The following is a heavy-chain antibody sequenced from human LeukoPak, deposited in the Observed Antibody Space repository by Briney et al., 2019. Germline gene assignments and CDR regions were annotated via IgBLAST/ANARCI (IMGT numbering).Heavy chain of an antibody. V-gene: IGHV1-8*01. CDR2: MNPNSGNT. Sequence: ASVKVSRKASGYTFTSYDINWVRQATGQGLEWMGWMNPNSGNTGYAQKFQGRVTMTRNTSISTAYMELSSLRSEDTAVYYCARGLGFSDYDAFDIWGQGTMVTVSS. CDR3: ARGLGFSDYDAFDI. CDR1: GYTFTSYD. D-gene: IGHD4-17*01. J-gene: IGHJ3*02.